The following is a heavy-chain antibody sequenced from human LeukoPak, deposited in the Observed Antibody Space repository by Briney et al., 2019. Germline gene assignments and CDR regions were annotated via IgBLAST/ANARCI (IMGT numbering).Heavy chain of an antibody. J-gene: IGHJ4*02. Sequence: GRSLRLSCAASGFTFSYYGIHWVRQAPNKWLEWVAFIRYDDSKKFSGDSVKGRFTISRDNSKNTLYLQMNSLRTEDKAVYYCAKSHLPNAYSGTYYCEYWGQGTMVTVSS. CDR3: AKSHLPNAYSGTYYCEY. CDR2: IRYDDSKK. V-gene: IGHV3-30*02. CDR1: GFTFSYYG. D-gene: IGHD1-26*01.